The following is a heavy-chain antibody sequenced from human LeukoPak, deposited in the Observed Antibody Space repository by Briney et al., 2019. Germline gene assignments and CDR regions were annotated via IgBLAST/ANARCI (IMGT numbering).Heavy chain of an antibody. CDR3: ARGGITGTTRGPTRLNDAFDI. D-gene: IGHD1-20*01. CDR1: GYTFTTYG. Sequence: ASVKVSCTASGYTFTTYGISWVRQAPGQGLEWVGWISPYNGNTNYAQKLQGRVTMTTDTSTSTAYMQLRSLRSDDTAVYYCARGGITGTTRGPTRLNDAFDIWGQGTMVTVSS. V-gene: IGHV1-18*01. J-gene: IGHJ3*02. CDR2: ISPYNGNT.